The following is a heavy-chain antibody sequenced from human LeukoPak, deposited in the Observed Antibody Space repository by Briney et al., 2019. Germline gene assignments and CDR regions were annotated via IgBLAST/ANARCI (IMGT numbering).Heavy chain of an antibody. CDR2: INHSGST. V-gene: IGHV4-34*01. J-gene: IGHJ4*02. Sequence: SETLSLTCAVYGGSFSGYYWSWIRQPPGKGLEWIGEINHSGSTNYNPSLKSRVTISVDTSKNQFSLKLSSVTAADTAVYYCARGADGYKGRFHYWGQGTLVTVSS. D-gene: IGHD5-24*01. CDR1: GGSFSGYY. CDR3: ARGADGYKGRFHY.